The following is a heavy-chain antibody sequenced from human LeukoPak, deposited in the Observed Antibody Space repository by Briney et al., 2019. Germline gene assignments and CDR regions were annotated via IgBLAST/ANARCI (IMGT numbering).Heavy chain of an antibody. D-gene: IGHD1-14*01. J-gene: IGHJ6*02. CDR1: GYTFTSYD. Sequence: AASVKVSCKASGYTFTSYDINWVRQATGQGLEWMGWMNPNSGNTGYAQKFQGRVTMTRNTSISTAYMELSSLRSEDTAVYYCARRETAAVFVVYNYYYYYGMDVWGQGTTVTVSS. CDR3: ARRETAAVFVVYNYYYYYGMDV. V-gene: IGHV1-8*01. CDR2: MNPNSGNT.